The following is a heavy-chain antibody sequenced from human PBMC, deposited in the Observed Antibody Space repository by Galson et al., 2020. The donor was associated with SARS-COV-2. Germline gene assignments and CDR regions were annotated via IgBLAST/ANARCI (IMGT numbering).Heavy chain of an antibody. CDR2: ISAYNGHT. CDR1: GYIFTNFG. Sequence: ASVKVYCKASGYIFTNFGISWVRQAPGQGLEWMGWISAYNGHTNYAQKFQGRVTMTTDKSTTTAYMEVRSLRSDDTAVYYCAREDIGYKFDYDWGQGTLVTVSS. CDR3: AREDIGYKFDYD. D-gene: IGHD3-16*01. J-gene: IGHJ4*02. V-gene: IGHV1-18*01.